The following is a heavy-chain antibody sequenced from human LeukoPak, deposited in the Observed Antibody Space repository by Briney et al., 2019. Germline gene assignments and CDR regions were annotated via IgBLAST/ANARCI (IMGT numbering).Heavy chain of an antibody. Sequence: ASVKVSRKASGYTFTSYSMHWVRQAPGQRLEWMGWINAGNGNTKFSQKFQGRVTITRDTSASTAYMELSSLRSEDTAVYYCARFLGGSYGMDVWGQGTTVTVSS. J-gene: IGHJ6*02. CDR2: INAGNGNT. V-gene: IGHV1-3*01. D-gene: IGHD1-26*01. CDR3: ARFLGGSYGMDV. CDR1: GYTFTSYS.